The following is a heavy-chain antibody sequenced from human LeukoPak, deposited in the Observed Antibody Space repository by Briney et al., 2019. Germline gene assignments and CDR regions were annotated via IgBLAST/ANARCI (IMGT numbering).Heavy chain of an antibody. CDR3: AREIYGGNSG. CDR1: GFIVSSNY. D-gene: IGHD4-23*01. V-gene: IGHV3-53*01. CDR2: IYTGGSI. Sequence: PGGSLRLSCAASGFIVSSNYMSWVRQAPGKGLEWVSVIYTGGSIYYADSVKGRFTISRDNSKNTLYLQMNSLRAEDTAVYYCAREIYGGNSGWGQGTLVTVSS. J-gene: IGHJ4*02.